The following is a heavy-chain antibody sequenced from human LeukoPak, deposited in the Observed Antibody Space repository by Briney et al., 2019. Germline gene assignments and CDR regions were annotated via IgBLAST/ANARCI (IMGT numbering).Heavy chain of an antibody. D-gene: IGHD3-10*01. CDR2: INHSGST. V-gene: IGHV4-34*01. CDR3: ARSGYYGSGSYLPLDYFDY. Sequence: PSETLSLTCAVYGGSFSGYYWSWIRQPPGKGLEWIGEINHSGSTNYNPSLKSRVTISVDTSKNQFSLKLSSVTAADTAVYYCARSGYYGSGSYLPLDYFDYWGQGTLVTVSS. J-gene: IGHJ4*02. CDR1: GGSFSGYY.